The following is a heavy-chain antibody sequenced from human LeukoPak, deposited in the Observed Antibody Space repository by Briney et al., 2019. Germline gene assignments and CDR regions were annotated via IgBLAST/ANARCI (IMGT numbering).Heavy chain of an antibody. J-gene: IGHJ6*02. CDR1: GGSISSGDYY. D-gene: IGHD2-2*01. CDR2: IYYSGST. Sequence: SETLSLTCTVSGGSISSGDYYWSWIRQPPGKGLEWIGYIYYSGSTYYNPSLKSRVTISVDTSKNQFSLKLSSVTAADTAVYYCARAYCSSTSCSGEYYYYGMDVWGQGTTVTVSS. CDR3: ARAYCSSTSCSGEYYYYGMDV. V-gene: IGHV4-30-4*01.